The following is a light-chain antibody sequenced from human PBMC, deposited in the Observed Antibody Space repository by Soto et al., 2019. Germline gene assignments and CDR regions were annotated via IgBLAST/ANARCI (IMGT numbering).Light chain of an antibody. CDR1: SSDVGGYNY. CDR2: EVS. Sequence: QSALAQPPSASGSPGHSVTISCTGTSSDVGGYNYVSWYQQHPGKAPKLMIYEVSKRPPGVPDRFSSSKSGNTASLTVPGLQAEDEADYYCSSYAGTNKVFGGGTQLTVL. J-gene: IGLJ3*02. V-gene: IGLV2-8*01. CDR3: SSYAGTNKV.